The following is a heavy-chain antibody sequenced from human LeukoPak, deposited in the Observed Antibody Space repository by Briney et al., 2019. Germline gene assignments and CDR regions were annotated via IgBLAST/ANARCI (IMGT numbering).Heavy chain of an antibody. CDR2: IYYSGST. J-gene: IGHJ4*02. CDR1: GGSISSYY. D-gene: IGHD6-25*01. Sequence: SETLSLTCTVSGGSISSYYWSWIRQPPVKALEWIGYIYYSGSTNYNPSLKSRVTISVDTSKNQFSLKLSSVTAADTAVYYCARASSRCGPDYWGQGTLVTVSS. V-gene: IGHV4-59*01. CDR3: ARASSRCGPDY.